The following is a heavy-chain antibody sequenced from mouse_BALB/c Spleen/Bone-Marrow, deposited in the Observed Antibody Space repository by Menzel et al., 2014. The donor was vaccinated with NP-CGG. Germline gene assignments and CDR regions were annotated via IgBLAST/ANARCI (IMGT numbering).Heavy chain of an antibody. D-gene: IGHD2-1*01. CDR1: GFTFSGYA. Sequence: EVKVEESGGGLVKPGGSLKLSCAASGFTFSGYAMSWVRQSPEKRLEWVATISSGGSYIHYPDSVKGRFTISRDNAKSTLHLQMSSLKSEDTAMYYCTRDGKGNYDYAMDYWGQGTSVTVSS. V-gene: IGHV5-6-4*01. J-gene: IGHJ4*01. CDR3: TRDGKGNYDYAMDY. CDR2: ISSGGSYI.